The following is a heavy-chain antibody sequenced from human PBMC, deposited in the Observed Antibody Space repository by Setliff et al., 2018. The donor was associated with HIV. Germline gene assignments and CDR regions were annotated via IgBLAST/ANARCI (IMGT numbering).Heavy chain of an antibody. Sequence: ASVKVSCKASGYSFSDYYIHWVRQAPGQGLEWMGRINPKSGGTDYAQKFPGRITMTRDTSISTAYLELSRLRSDDTAVYYCARIFDSSGYHDYWGQGTLVTSPQ. D-gene: IGHD3-22*01. J-gene: IGHJ4*02. CDR2: INPKSGGT. CDR3: ARIFDSSGYHDY. V-gene: IGHV1-2*06. CDR1: GYSFSDYY.